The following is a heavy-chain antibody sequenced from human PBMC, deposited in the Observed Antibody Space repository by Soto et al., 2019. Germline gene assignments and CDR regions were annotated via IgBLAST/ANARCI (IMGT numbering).Heavy chain of an antibody. J-gene: IGHJ4*02. V-gene: IGHV3-23*01. Sequence: EVQLLESGGGSVQSGGPLRLSCAASGFTFSSYAMNWVRRPPGKGLEWVSSISGSGGTAYYADSVKGRFSISRDSLVNTLYLQMNSLRAEDTAVYYCAKGRGQNSNFDYWGQGTLVTVSP. CDR2: ISGSGGTA. CDR3: AKGRGQNSNFDY. CDR1: GFTFSSYA. D-gene: IGHD3-10*01.